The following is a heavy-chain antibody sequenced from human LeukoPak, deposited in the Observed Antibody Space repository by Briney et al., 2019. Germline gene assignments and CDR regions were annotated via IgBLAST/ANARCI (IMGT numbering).Heavy chain of an antibody. CDR3: AKVGLYSSPGLDAFDI. CDR2: ISGSGGST. CDR1: GFTFSSYA. V-gene: IGHV3-23*01. Sequence: GGSLRLSCAASGFTFSSYAMSWVRQAPGKGLEWVSAISGSGGSTYYADSVKGRFTISRGNSKNTLYLQMNSLRAEDTAVYYCAKVGLYSSPGLDAFDIWGQGTMVTVSS. D-gene: IGHD6-13*01. J-gene: IGHJ3*02.